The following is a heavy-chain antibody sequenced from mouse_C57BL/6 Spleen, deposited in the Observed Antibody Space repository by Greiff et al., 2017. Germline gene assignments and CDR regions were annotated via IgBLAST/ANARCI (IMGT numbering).Heavy chain of an antibody. V-gene: IGHV1-81*01. CDR1: GYTFTSYG. CDR3: ARDYGSSYPDY. D-gene: IGHD1-1*01. J-gene: IGHJ2*01. CDR2: IYPRSGNT. Sequence: QVQLQQSGAELARPGASVKLSCKASGYTFTSYGISWVKQRTGQGLEWIGEIYPRSGNTYYNETFKGKATLTADKSSSTAYMELRSLTSEDSAVYFCARDYGSSYPDYWGQGTTLTVSS.